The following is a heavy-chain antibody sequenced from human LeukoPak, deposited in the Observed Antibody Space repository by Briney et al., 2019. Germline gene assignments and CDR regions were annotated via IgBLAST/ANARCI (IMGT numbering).Heavy chain of an antibody. D-gene: IGHD2-21*01. V-gene: IGHV3-30*02. Sequence: PGGSLRLSCAASGFTFSSYGMHWVRQAPGKGLEWVAFIRFDGSNKYYPDSVKGRFTISRDNSKNTLYLQMNSLRAEDTAVYYCAKDHADIVVVIAPLHYFDYWGQGTLVTVSS. CDR1: GFTFSSYG. J-gene: IGHJ4*02. CDR3: AKDHADIVVVIAPLHYFDY. CDR2: IRFDGSNK.